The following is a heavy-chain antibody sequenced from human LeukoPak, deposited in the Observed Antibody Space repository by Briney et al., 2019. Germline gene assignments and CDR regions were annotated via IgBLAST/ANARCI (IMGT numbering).Heavy chain of an antibody. CDR1: GGSFSVYY. D-gene: IGHD3-10*01. V-gene: IGHV4-34*01. CDR2: INHSGST. Sequence: SETLSLTCAVYGGSFSVYYWSWIRQPPGKGLEGIGEINHSGSTNYNPSLKSRVTISVDTSKNQFSLKLSSVTAADTAVYYCARSQFDRFGELLSDYWGQGTLVTVSS. CDR3: ARSQFDRFGELLSDY. J-gene: IGHJ4*02.